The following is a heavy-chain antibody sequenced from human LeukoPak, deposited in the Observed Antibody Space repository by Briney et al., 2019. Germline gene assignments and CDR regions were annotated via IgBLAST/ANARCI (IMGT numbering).Heavy chain of an antibody. CDR1: GGTFSSYA. CDR2: IIPIFGTA. Sequence: SVKVSCKASGGTFSSYAISWVRQAPGQGLEWMGGIIPIFGTANYAQKFQGRVTITADESTSTAYMELRSLRSDDTAVYYCARPGADCGSAGCYTYPYYGLDVWGQGTTVTVSS. CDR3: ARPGADCGSAGCYTYPYYGLDV. J-gene: IGHJ6*02. D-gene: IGHD2-2*02. V-gene: IGHV1-69*13.